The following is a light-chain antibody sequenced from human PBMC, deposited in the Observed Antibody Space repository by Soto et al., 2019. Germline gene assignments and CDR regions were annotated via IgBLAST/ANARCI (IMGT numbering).Light chain of an antibody. CDR1: QSVSSY. J-gene: IGKJ4*01. CDR3: QQRSNWALT. CDR2: DAS. Sequence: EIVLTQSPATLSLSPGERATLSCRASQSVSSYLAWYQQKPGQAPRLLIYDASNRATGIPARFSGSGSWTDFTLTISGLEPEAFAVYYCQQRSNWALTFGGGTKVEIK. V-gene: IGKV3-11*01.